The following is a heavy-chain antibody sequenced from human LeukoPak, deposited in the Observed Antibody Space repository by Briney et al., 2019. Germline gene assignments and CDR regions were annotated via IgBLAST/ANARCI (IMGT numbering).Heavy chain of an antibody. V-gene: IGHV1-2*02. J-gene: IGHJ4*02. CDR3: ARDRTVRCSSTSGYPGHY. D-gene: IGHD2-2*01. CDR2: INPNSGGT. CDR1: EYTFTGYY. Sequence: ASVKVSCKASEYTFTGYYMHWVRQAPGQGLEWMGWINPNSGGTNYAQKFQGRVTMTRDTSISTAYMELSRLRSDDTAVYYCARDRTVRCSSTSGYPGHYWGQGTLVTVSS.